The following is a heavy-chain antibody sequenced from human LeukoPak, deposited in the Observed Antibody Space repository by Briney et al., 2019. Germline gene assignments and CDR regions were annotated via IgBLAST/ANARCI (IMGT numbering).Heavy chain of an antibody. CDR3: AKGYDYIWGTYRYTLVGHFDC. J-gene: IGHJ4*02. V-gene: IGHV3-23*01. CDR2: ISGSGDNT. CDR1: GFSVRNYG. Sequence: GGSLRLSCAASGFSVRNYGMSWVRQVPGKGLEWVADISGSGDNTHYTDSVKGRFTISRDNSKNTLYLLMNSLRADDTALYYCAKGYDYIWGTYRYTLVGHFDCWGQGTLVTVSS. D-gene: IGHD3-16*02.